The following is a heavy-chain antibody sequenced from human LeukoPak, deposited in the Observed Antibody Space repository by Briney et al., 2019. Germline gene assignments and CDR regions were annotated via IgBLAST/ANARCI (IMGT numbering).Heavy chain of an antibody. D-gene: IGHD3-3*01. Sequence: SVKVSCKASGGTFSSYAISWVRQAPGQGLEWMGGIIPIFGTANYAQKFQGRVTITADESTSTAYMELSSLRSEDTAVYYCARGPVWSGYYFYYFDYWGQGTLVTVSS. CDR1: GGTFSSYA. CDR2: IIPIFGTA. J-gene: IGHJ4*02. V-gene: IGHV1-69*13. CDR3: ARGPVWSGYYFYYFDY.